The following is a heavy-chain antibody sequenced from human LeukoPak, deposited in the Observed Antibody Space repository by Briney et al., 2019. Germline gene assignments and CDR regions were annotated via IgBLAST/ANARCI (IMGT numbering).Heavy chain of an antibody. J-gene: IGHJ5*02. V-gene: IGHV3-7*03. D-gene: IGHD6-19*01. CDR1: GFTFGSYA. CDR2: IKQDGSEK. CDR3: ARGSGYSSGWYGGSYNWFDP. Sequence: GGSLRLSCAASGFTFGSYAMSWVRQAPGKGLEWVANIKQDGSEKYYVDSVKGRFTISRDNSKNTLYLQMNSLRAEDTAVYYCARGSGYSSGWYGGSYNWFDPWGQGTLVTVSS.